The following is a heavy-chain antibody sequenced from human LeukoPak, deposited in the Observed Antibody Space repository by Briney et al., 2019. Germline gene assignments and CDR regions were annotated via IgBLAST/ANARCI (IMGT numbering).Heavy chain of an antibody. CDR3: ASGQQLVPFVY. Sequence: TGGSLRLSCAASGFTFSSYGMHWVRQAPGKGLEWVAVIWYDGSNKYYADSVKGRFTISRDNSKNTLYLQMNSLRAEDTAVYYCASGQQLVPFVYWGQGTLVTVSS. D-gene: IGHD6-13*01. CDR1: GFTFSSYG. J-gene: IGHJ4*02. CDR2: IWYDGSNK. V-gene: IGHV3-33*01.